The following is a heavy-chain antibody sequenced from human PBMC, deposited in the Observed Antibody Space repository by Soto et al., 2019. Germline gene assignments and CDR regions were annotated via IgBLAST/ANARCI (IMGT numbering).Heavy chain of an antibody. CDR1: GGSFSGYY. Sequence: PSETLSLTCAVYGGSFSGYYWSWIRQPPGKGLEWIGEINHSGSTNYNPSLKSRVTISVDTSKNQFSLKMSSVTAADTAVYYCARGRPGGGSGSYRNYYYSGMDVWGQGTTVTVSS. J-gene: IGHJ6*02. CDR3: ARGRPGGGSGSYRNYYYSGMDV. V-gene: IGHV4-34*01. CDR2: INHSGST. D-gene: IGHD3-10*01.